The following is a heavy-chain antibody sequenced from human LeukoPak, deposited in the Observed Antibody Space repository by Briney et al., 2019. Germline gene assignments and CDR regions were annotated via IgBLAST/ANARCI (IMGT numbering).Heavy chain of an antibody. CDR1: RFTFSSYG. D-gene: IGHD5-12*01. J-gene: IGHJ6*02. CDR2: IRYDGSNK. V-gene: IGHV3-30*02. Sequence: GGSLRLSCAASRFTFSSYGMHWVRQAPGKGLEWVAFIRYDGSNKYYADSVKGRFTISRDNSKNTLYLQMNSLRAEDTAVYYCAKDGDYSGYDNHYYGMDVWGQGTTVTVSS. CDR3: AKDGDYSGYDNHYYGMDV.